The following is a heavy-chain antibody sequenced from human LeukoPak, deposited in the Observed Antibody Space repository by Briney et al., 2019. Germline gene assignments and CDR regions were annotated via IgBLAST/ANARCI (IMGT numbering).Heavy chain of an antibody. CDR2: ITRSSDYT. CDR1: GFTFSEHD. CDR3: AREVNCGGSCWYFGL. D-gene: IGHD2-15*01. Sequence: GGSLRLSCAASGFTFSEHDMCWVRQAPGMGLEWVSYITRSSDYTNYVDSVKGRFSISRDNARNSLYLQMSGLRAEDTAVYYCAREVNCGGSCWYFGLWGRGTLVTVSS. V-gene: IGHV3-11*05. J-gene: IGHJ2*01.